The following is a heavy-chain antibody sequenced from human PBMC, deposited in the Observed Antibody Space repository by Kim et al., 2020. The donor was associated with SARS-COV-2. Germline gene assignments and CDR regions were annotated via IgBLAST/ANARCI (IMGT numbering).Heavy chain of an antibody. V-gene: IGHV3-30*01. J-gene: IGHJ6*03. D-gene: IGHD2-21*01. CDR3: ARSQVGGDYFPMDV. Sequence: ADSVQCRFPMSRDNSQNTLYLQVNSLRAEDTAVYYCARSQVGGDYFPMDVWGKGTTVTVSS.